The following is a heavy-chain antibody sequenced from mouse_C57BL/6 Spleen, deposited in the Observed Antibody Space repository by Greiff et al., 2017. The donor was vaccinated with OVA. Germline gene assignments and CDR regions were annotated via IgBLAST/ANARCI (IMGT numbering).Heavy chain of an antibody. CDR2: ISYDGSN. CDR1: GYSITSGYY. V-gene: IGHV3-6*01. CDR3: AREVTTVDV. D-gene: IGHD1-1*01. Sequence: VQLKQSGPGLVKPSQSLSLTCSVTGYSITSGYYWNWIRQFPGNKLEWMGYISYDGSNNYNPSLKNRISITRDTSKNQFFLKLNSVTTEDTATYYCAREVTTVDVWGTGTTVTVSS. J-gene: IGHJ1*03.